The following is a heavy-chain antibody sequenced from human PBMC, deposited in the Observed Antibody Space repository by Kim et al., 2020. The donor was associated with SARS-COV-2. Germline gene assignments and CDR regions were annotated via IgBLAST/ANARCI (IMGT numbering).Heavy chain of an antibody. J-gene: IGHJ5*02. CDR2: IYYSGST. D-gene: IGHD2-21*02. CDR1: GGSISSSSYY. Sequence: SETLSLTCTVSGGSISSSSYYWGWIRQPPGKGLEWIGSIYYSGSTYYNPSLKSRVTISVDTSKNQFSLKLSSVTAADTAVYYCATTGCGGDCYSAGPPNWFDPWGQGTLVTVSS. V-gene: IGHV4-39*01. CDR3: ATTGCGGDCYSAGPPNWFDP.